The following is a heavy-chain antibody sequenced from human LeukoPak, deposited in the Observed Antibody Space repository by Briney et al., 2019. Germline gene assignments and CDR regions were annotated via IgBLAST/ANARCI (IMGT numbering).Heavy chain of an antibody. V-gene: IGHV4-34*01. D-gene: IGHD3-3*01. J-gene: IGHJ4*02. CDR2: INHSGST. CDR1: GGSFSGYY. Sequence: SETLSLTCAVYGGSFSGYYWSWIRQPLGKGLEWIGEINHSGSTNYNPSLKSRVTISVDTSKNQFSLKLSSVTAADTAVYYCARRGGLTIFGVVTQYYFDYWGQGTLVTVSS. CDR3: ARRGGLTIFGVVTQYYFDY.